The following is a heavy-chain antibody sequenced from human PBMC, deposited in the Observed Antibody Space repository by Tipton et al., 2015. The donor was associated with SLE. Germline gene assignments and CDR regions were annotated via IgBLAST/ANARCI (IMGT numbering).Heavy chain of an antibody. Sequence: TLSLTCAVYGGSFNSHYWSWIRQHPGKGLEWIGYIYYSGSTYYNPSLKSRVTISVDTSKNQSSLKLSSVTAADTAVYYCARGYRYSSSSYYFDYWGQGTPVTVSS. V-gene: IGHV4-34*01. CDR1: GGSFNSHY. CDR2: IYYSGST. CDR3: ARGYRYSSSSYYFDY. D-gene: IGHD6-13*01. J-gene: IGHJ4*02.